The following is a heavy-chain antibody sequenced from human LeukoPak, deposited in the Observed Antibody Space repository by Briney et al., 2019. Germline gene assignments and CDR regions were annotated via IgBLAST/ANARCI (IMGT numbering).Heavy chain of an antibody. V-gene: IGHV1-18*01. CDR3: ARVGELGYCSSTSCYRRNFDY. CDR1: GYTFTSYG. D-gene: IGHD2-2*01. CDR2: ISAYNGNT. J-gene: IGHJ4*02. Sequence: ASVKVSCKASGYTFTSYGISWVRQAPGQGLEWMGWISAYNGNTNYAQKLQGRVTMTTDTSTSTAYMELRSLRSDDTAVYYCARVGELGYCSSTSCYRRNFDYWGQGTLVTVSS.